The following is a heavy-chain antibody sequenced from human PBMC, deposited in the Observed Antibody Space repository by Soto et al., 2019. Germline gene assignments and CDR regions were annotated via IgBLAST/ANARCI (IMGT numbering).Heavy chain of an antibody. V-gene: IGHV3-30-3*01. J-gene: IGHJ4*02. D-gene: IGHD6-13*01. CDR1: GFTFSSYA. CDR2: ISYDGSNK. CDR3: ARDPGYSSSWYDMSYFDY. Sequence: GGSLRLSCAASGFTFSSYAMHWVRQAPGKGLEWVAVISYDGSNKYYADSVKGRFTISRDNSKNTLYLQMNSLRAEDTAVYYCARDPGYSSSWYDMSYFDYWGQGTLVTVS.